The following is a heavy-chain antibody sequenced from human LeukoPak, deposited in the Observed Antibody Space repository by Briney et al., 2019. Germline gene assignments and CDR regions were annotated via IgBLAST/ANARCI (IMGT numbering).Heavy chain of an antibody. CDR3: AREGGSYSYAFDI. CDR2: IYYSGST. Sequence: SETLSLTCTVSGGSISSYYWSWIRQPPGKGLEWIGYIYYSGSTNYNPSLKSRVTISVDTSKNQFSLKLSSVTAPDTAVYYCAREGGSYSYAFDIWGQGTMVTVSS. D-gene: IGHD1-26*01. V-gene: IGHV4-59*01. J-gene: IGHJ3*02. CDR1: GGSISSYY.